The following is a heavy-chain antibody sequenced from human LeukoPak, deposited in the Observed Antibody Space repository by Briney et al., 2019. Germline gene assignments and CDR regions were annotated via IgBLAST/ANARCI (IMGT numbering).Heavy chain of an antibody. J-gene: IGHJ6*03. CDR2: ISAYNGNT. CDR3: ARRASVGRVRRGTMVRGVTSSDYYYYYMDV. Sequence: GASVKVSCKASGYTFTSYGISWVRQAPGQGLEWMGWISAYNGNTNYAQKLQGRVTMTTDTSTSTAYMELRSLRSDDTAVYYCARRASVGRVRRGTMVRGVTSSDYYYYYMDVWGKGTTVTISS. V-gene: IGHV1-18*01. D-gene: IGHD3-10*01. CDR1: GYTFTSYG.